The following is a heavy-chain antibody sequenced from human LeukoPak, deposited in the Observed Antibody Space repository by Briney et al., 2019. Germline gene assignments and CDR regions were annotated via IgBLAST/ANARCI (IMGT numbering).Heavy chain of an antibody. V-gene: IGHV4-30-2*01. CDR3: ASMETSSSSPPNDY. D-gene: IGHD6-6*01. Sequence: SQTLSLTCTVSGGSISSGGYYWSWIRQPPGKGLEWIGYIYHSGSTYYNPSLKSRVTISVDRSKNQFSLKLSSVTAADTAVYYCASMETSSSSPPNDYWGQGTLVTVSS. J-gene: IGHJ4*02. CDR1: GGSISSGGYY. CDR2: IYHSGST.